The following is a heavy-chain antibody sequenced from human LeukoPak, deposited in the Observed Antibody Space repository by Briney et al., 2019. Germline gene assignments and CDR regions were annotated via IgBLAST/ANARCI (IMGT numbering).Heavy chain of an antibody. D-gene: IGHD3-3*01. CDR3: ASSYYDFWSGYFLSH. J-gene: IGHJ4*02. V-gene: IGHV4-34*01. CDR1: GGSFSGYY. CDR2: INHSGST. Sequence: SETLSLTCAVYGGSFSGYYRSWIRQPPGKGLEWIGEINHSGSTNYNPSPKSRVTISADTSKNQFSLKLSSVTAADTAVYYCASSYYDFWSGYFLSHWGQGTLVTVSS.